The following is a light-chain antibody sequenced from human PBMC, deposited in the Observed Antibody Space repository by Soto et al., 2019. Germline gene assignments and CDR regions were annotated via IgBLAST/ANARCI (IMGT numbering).Light chain of an antibody. CDR1: SSDVGDYNY. CDR3: CSYPGSYTLV. Sequence: QSALTQPRSVSGSPGQSVTISCTGTSSDVGDYNYVSWYQQHPGKAPKLLIYAVNMRPSGVPDRFSGSKSGNTASLTISGLQADHEAHYSCCSYPGSYTLVFRGGTQLTVL. CDR2: AVN. J-gene: IGLJ3*02. V-gene: IGLV2-11*01.